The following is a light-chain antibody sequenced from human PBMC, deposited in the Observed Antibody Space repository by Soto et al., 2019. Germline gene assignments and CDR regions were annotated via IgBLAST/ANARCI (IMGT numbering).Light chain of an antibody. CDR2: GAS. CDR1: QSVTSSY. CDR3: QQYGSSPVT. Sequence: EIVLTQSPGTLSLSPGERATLTCRASQSVTSSYLAWYQQKPGQAPRLLMYGASSRATGIPDRFSGSGSGTDFTLTISRLEPEDCAVYYCQQYGSSPVTFGPGTKVDIK. V-gene: IGKV3-20*01. J-gene: IGKJ3*01.